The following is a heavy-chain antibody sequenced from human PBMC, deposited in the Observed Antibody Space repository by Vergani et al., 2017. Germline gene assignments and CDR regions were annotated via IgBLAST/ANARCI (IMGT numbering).Heavy chain of an antibody. Sequence: EVQLVESGGGLVQPGGSLKLSCAASGFTFSGSAMHWVRQASGKGLEWVGRIRSKANSYATAYAASVKGRFTISRDDSKNTAYLQMNSLRAEDTALYYCAKDLAEGVAGTPDYWGQGTLVTVSS. J-gene: IGHJ4*02. V-gene: IGHV3-73*02. CDR1: GFTFSGSA. CDR2: IRSKANSYAT. CDR3: AKDLAEGVAGTPDY. D-gene: IGHD6-19*01.